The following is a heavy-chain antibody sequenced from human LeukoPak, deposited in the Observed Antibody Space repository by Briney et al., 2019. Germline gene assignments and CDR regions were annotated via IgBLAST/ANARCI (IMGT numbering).Heavy chain of an antibody. J-gene: IGHJ4*02. CDR2: IYKSGST. CDR1: GGSINGNA. D-gene: IGHD5-18*01. CDR3: ARQDDSYGYVFFDY. Sequence: SETLSLTCTVSGGSINGNAWSWIRQTREKGLEWIGYIYKSGSTKYNPSLKGRVTISPDTSKNQFSLKLSSVTAADTAVYYCARQDDSYGYVFFDYWGQGTLVTVSS. V-gene: IGHV4-59*08.